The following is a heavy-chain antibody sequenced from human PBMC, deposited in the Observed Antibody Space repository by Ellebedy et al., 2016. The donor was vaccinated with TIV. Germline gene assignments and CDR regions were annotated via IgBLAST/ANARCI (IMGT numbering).Heavy chain of an antibody. Sequence: MPSETLSLTCAVSGGSFSPYFWTWIRQPPGKGLEWIGNIYSSGIGSTYYNPSLKSRLTISIDTSNNRFSLNLKSVTVADTAVYYCARGGWDLPTGTLSRWGQGTLVTVSS. J-gene: IGHJ4*02. CDR1: GGSFSPYF. V-gene: IGHV4-34*01. CDR3: ARGGWDLPTGTLSR. D-gene: IGHD4-23*01. CDR2: IYSSGIGST.